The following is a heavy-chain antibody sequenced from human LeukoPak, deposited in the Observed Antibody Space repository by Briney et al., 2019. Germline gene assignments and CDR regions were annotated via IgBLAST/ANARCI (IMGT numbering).Heavy chain of an antibody. V-gene: IGHV3-30*18. CDR3: AKGSSIVATILGY. CDR2: ISYDGSNK. CDR1: GFTFSSYG. J-gene: IGHJ4*02. D-gene: IGHD5-12*01. Sequence: GRSLRRSCAASGFTFSSYGMHWVRQAPGKGLEWVAVISYDGSNKYYADSVKGRFTISRDNSKNTLYLQMNSLRAEDTAVYYCAKGSSIVATILGYWGQGTLVTVSS.